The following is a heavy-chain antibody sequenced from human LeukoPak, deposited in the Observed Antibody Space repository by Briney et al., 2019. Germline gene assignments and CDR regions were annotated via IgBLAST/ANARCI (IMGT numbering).Heavy chain of an antibody. Sequence: PGGSLRLSRAASEFTFSSYGMHWVRQAPGKGLEGVAFIRSDGSNEYYAGSVKGRFTISRDNFKSTLSLQMNSLRPEDTALYYCARDRTKYCSGGTCYSSYSFDYWGQGTLVTVSS. V-gene: IGHV3-30*02. CDR2: IRSDGSNE. J-gene: IGHJ4*02. CDR1: EFTFSSYG. CDR3: ARDRTKYCSGGTCYSSYSFDY. D-gene: IGHD2-15*01.